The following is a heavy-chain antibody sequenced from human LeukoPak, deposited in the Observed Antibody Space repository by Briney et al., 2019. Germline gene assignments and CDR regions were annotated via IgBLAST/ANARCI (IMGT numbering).Heavy chain of an antibody. CDR2: IYYSGST. CDR1: GGSIRSYY. D-gene: IGHD4-17*01. CDR3: ARTGSTVTMLYPFDH. Sequence: SETLSLTCTVSGGSIRSYYWSWIRQPPGNGLEWIGYIYYSGSTNYNPSLKSRVSISVDTSKNQFSLKLSSVTAADTAVYYCARTGSTVTMLYPFDHWGQGTLVTVSS. J-gene: IGHJ4*02. V-gene: IGHV4-59*01.